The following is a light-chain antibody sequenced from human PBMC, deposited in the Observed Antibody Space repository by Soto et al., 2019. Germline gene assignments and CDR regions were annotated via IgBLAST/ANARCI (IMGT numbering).Light chain of an antibody. CDR1: QDISNF. CDR3: QQYDSLPIT. J-gene: IGKJ5*01. Sequence: DIEMAPSPSSLSVSVGDRVTMTCQASQDISNFLNWYQQKPGKAPKVLIYDASTLETGVPSRFSGGGSGTDFTFTISSLQPEDIATYHCQQYDSLPITFGQGTRLEIK. V-gene: IGKV1-33*01. CDR2: DAS.